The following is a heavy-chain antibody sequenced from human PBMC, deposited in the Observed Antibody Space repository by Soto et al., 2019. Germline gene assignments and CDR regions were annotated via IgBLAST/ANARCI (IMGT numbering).Heavy chain of an antibody. CDR2: ISYDGSNK. CDR3: AKGGSEYYYYYGMDV. Sequence: PGGSLRLSCAASGFTFSSYGMHWVRQAPGKGLEWVAVISYDGSNKYYADSVKGRFTISRDNSKNTLYLQMNSLRAEDTAVYYCAKGGSEYYYYYGMDVWGQGTTVTVSS. CDR1: GFTFSSYG. D-gene: IGHD2-15*01. V-gene: IGHV3-30*18. J-gene: IGHJ6*02.